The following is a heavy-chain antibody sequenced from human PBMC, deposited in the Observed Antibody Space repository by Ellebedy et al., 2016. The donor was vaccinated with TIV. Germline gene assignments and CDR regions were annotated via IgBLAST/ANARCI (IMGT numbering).Heavy chain of an antibody. D-gene: IGHD6-19*01. CDR2: ISYDESNK. CDR3: AKEFIAVGGAFEY. J-gene: IGHJ4*02. Sequence: PGGSLRLSCAASGFSFSRFGMHWVRQAPGKGLEWVAVISYDESNKFYAASGKGRFSISRDNSKNTLYLQMNSLRAEDTAVYYCAKEFIAVGGAFEYWGQGALVTVSS. CDR1: GFSFSRFG. V-gene: IGHV3-30*18.